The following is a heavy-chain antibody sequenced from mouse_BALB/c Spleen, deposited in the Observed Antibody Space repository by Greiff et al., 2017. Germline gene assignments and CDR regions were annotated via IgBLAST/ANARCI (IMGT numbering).Heavy chain of an antibody. CDR2: IRNKANGYTT. J-gene: IGHJ2*01. Sequence: EVNVVESGGGLVQPGGSLRLSCATSGFTFTDYYMSWVRQPPGKALEWLGFIRNKANGYTTEYSASVKGRFTISRDNSQSILYLQMNTLRAEDSATYYCARDTTGPFDDWGQGTTLTVSS. V-gene: IGHV7-3*02. CDR3: ARDTTGPFDD. D-gene: IGHD4-1*01. CDR1: GFTFTDYY.